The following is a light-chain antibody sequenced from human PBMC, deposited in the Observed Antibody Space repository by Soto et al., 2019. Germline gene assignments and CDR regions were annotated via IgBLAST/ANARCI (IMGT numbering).Light chain of an antibody. V-gene: IGKV1-5*01. CDR2: DAS. J-gene: IGKJ1*01. CDR3: QQYYSYPWT. CDR1: QSISTW. Sequence: DIQMTQSPSTLSASVGDSVTITCRASQSISTWLAWYQQKPGKAPNLLIYDASSLASGVPSRFSGSGSGTEFTLTISSLQPDDFATYYCQQYYSYPWTFGQGTKVDIK.